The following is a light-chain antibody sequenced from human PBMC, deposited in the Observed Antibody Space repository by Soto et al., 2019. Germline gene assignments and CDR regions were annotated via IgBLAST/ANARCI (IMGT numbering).Light chain of an antibody. CDR2: EVS. V-gene: IGLV2-14*01. J-gene: IGLJ1*01. Sequence: QSALTQPASVSGSPGQSITISCTGTISAVGGHNYVSWYQQHPGKAPKLMIYEVSYRPSGVSSRFSGSKSGNTASLTISGLQAEDEAAYYCSSRTSSSTHYVFGTGTKVTVL. CDR3: SSRTSSSTHYV. CDR1: ISAVGGHNY.